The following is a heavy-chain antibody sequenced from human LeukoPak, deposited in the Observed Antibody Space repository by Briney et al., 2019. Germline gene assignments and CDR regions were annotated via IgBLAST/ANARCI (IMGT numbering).Heavy chain of an antibody. V-gene: IGHV3-48*03. D-gene: IGHD5-12*01. CDR2: ISRSGDTK. CDR1: GGLTFSSYA. J-gene: IGHJ4*02. CDR3: ARVKPSGPPSD. Sequence: GGSLRLSCADSGGLTFSSYAMNWVRQAPGKGLEWVARISRSGDTKHYADSVEGRFTISRDYPKNSLYLQMNSLRAEDTAVYYCARVKPSGPPSDWGQGTLVTVSS.